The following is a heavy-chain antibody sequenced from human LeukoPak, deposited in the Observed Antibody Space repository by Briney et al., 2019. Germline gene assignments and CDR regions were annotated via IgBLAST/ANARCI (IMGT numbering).Heavy chain of an antibody. CDR3: ARDAYYDSSGYYYDH. CDR1: GFTFSSYS. CDR2: ISSSSSTI. D-gene: IGHD3-22*01. V-gene: IGHV3-48*02. Sequence: GGSLRLSCAASGFTFSSYSMNWVRQAPGKGLEGVSYISSSSSTIYYADSVKGRFTICRENAKNSLYLQMNSLRDEDTAVYYCARDAYYDSSGYYYDHWGQGTLVTVSS. J-gene: IGHJ5*02.